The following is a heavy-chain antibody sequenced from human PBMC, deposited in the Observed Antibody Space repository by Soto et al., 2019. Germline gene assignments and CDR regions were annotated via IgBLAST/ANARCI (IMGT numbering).Heavy chain of an antibody. V-gene: IGHV3-11*01. CDR1: GFTVSDHY. D-gene: IGHD1-26*01. CDR3: TTGMGVTDY. CDR2: IRRSDTTV. J-gene: IGHJ4*02. Sequence: GGSLRLSCAASGFTVSDHYMTWIRQAPGKGLEWVSSIRRSDTTVYYADSVKGRFTISRDGAKNSLFLQMNSLKTEDTAVYYCTTGMGVTDYWGQGTLVTVSS.